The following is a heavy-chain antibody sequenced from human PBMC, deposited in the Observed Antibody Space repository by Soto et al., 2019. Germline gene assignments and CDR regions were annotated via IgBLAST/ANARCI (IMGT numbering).Heavy chain of an antibody. D-gene: IGHD5-12*01. CDR2: IYYSGST. CDR3: ARGAYDSPPGYFDY. Sequence: PSETLSLTCTVSGGSISSYYWSWIRQPPGKGLEWIGYIYYSGSTNYNPSLKSRVTISVDTSKNQFSLKLSSVTAADTAVYYCARGAYDSPPGYFDYWGQGTLVTVSS. J-gene: IGHJ4*02. V-gene: IGHV4-59*01. CDR1: GGSISSYY.